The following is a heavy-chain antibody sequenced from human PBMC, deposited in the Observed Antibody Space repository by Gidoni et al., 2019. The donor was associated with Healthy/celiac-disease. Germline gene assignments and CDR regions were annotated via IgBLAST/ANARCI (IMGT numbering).Heavy chain of an antibody. CDR3: ARGGDSYEPYYYYYMDV. D-gene: IGHD5-18*01. V-gene: IGHV3-30-3*01. Sequence: QVQLVESGGGVVQPGRPRSLPCAPSGPPLRSYAMHWVRQAPGKGLEWVAVISYDGSNKYNADSVKGRFTITRDNSKNTLYLQMNSLRAEDTAVYYCARGGDSYEPYYYYYMDVWGKGTTVTVSS. J-gene: IGHJ6*03. CDR2: ISYDGSNK. CDR1: GPPLRSYA.